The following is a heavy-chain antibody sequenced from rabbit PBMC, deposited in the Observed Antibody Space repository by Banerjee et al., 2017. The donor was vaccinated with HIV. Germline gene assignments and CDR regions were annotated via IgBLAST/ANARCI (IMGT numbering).Heavy chain of an antibody. CDR2: VEIGSGYT. CDR1: GFDFSSYYM. J-gene: IGHJ4*01. D-gene: IGHD4-2*01. V-gene: IGHV1S45*01. CDR3: ARDRDWTLDL. Sequence: QEQLKETGGGLVQPGGSLTLSCKASGFDFSSYYMSWVRQAPGKGLEWIGCVEIGSGYTGYANWAKGRFTISKTSSTTVTLQMTSLTAADTATYFCARDRDWTLDLWGQGTLVTVS.